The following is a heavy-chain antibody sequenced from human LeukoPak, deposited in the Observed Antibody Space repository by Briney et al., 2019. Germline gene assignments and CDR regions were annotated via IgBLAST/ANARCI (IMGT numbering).Heavy chain of an antibody. CDR1: GYFFTSYW. V-gene: IGHV5-51*01. Sequence: RGESLNISCKGSGYFFTSYWIGWVRQMPGKGLEWMGIIYPGDSDTRYSPSFQGQVTMSADKSISTAYLQWSSLKASDTAMYYCARSYGSGSYGGAFDIWGQGTMVTVSS. CDR2: IYPGDSDT. J-gene: IGHJ3*02. CDR3: ARSYGSGSYGGAFDI. D-gene: IGHD3-10*01.